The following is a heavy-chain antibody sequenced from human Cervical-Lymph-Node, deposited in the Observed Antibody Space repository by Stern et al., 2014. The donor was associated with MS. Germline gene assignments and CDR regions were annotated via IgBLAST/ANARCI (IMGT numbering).Heavy chain of an antibody. V-gene: IGHV3-23*04. D-gene: IGHD2-15*01. Sequence: EVQLVESGGGLVQPGGTLRHSCVASGFTFSSYAINWVRQAPGKGLQWVSAIVASGERTYYADSVKVRFTISRDNSKNTVHLQMTSLRAEDTAMYFCALLATPTDYWGQGTLVAVSS. CDR1: GFTFSSYA. CDR3: ALLATPTDY. CDR2: IVASGERT. J-gene: IGHJ4*02.